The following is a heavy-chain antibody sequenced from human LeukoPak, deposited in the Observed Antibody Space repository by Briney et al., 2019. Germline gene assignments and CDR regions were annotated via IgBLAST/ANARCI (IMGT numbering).Heavy chain of an antibody. D-gene: IGHD3-10*01. CDR3: AKVKGSVDD. CDR1: GFTFSSYG. V-gene: IGHV3-23*01. CDR2: ISGSGENT. Sequence: LGGSLRLSCAASGFTFSSYGMNGVRQAPGKGLEWVSAISGSGENTYYADSAKGRFTISRDNSKNTLYLEMKSLRVDDTAVYYCAKVKGSVDDWGQGTLVTVSS. J-gene: IGHJ4*02.